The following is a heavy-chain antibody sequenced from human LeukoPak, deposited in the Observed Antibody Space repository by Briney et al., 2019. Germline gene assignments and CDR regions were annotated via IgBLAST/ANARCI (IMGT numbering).Heavy chain of an antibody. CDR1: GFTFSSYW. V-gene: IGHV3-7*01. Sequence: PGGSLRLSCAASGFTFSSYWMSWVRQAPGKGLEWVANIKQDGSEKYYVDSVKGRFTISRDNAKNSLYLQMNSLRAEGTAVYYCARAYDSSGYYRYYYYGMDVWGQGTTVTVSS. CDR3: ARAYDSSGYYRYYYYGMDV. CDR2: IKQDGSEK. J-gene: IGHJ6*02. D-gene: IGHD3-22*01.